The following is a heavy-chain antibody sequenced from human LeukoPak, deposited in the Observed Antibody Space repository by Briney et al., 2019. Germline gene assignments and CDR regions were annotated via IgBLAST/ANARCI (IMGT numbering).Heavy chain of an antibody. CDR1: GGSISSGRYY. J-gene: IGHJ3*02. D-gene: IGHD6-19*01. V-gene: IGHV4-61*02. CDR2: IYTTGST. CDR3: ARWPRWPVHAFDI. Sequence: SETLSLTCTLSGGSISSGRYYWSWIRQPAGKGLQWIGRIYTTGSTNYNPSLKSRVSISLDMSKNQFSLKLSSVTAADTAVYYCARWPRWPVHAFDIWGQGTMVTVSS.